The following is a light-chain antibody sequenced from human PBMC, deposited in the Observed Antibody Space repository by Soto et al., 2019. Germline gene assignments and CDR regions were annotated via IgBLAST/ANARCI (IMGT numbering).Light chain of an antibody. CDR3: SSYTSSRAVV. CDR1: SSDVGGYNL. CDR2: DVS. Sequence: QSVLTQPASVSGSPGQSITISCTGTSSDVGGYNLVSWYQQHPGKAPKLMIYDVSNRPSGVSNRFSGSQSGNTASLPTSGLQAEGETDYYCSSYTSSRAVVFGAGTNVTVL. V-gene: IGLV2-14*01. J-gene: IGLJ1*01.